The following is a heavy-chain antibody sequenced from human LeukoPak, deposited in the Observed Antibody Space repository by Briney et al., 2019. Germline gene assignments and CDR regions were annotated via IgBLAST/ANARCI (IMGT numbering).Heavy chain of an antibody. J-gene: IGHJ4*02. CDR1: GFTFSSYA. Sequence: GGSLRLSCAASGFTFSSYAMSWVRQAPGKGLEWVSAISGSGGSTYYADSVKGRFTISRDNSKNTLYLQMNSLRAEDTDVSYCAKDRVGYYYDSSGPPAPYYFDYWGQGTLVTVSS. CDR3: AKDRVGYYYDSSGPPAPYYFDY. CDR2: ISGSGGST. D-gene: IGHD3-22*01. V-gene: IGHV3-23*01.